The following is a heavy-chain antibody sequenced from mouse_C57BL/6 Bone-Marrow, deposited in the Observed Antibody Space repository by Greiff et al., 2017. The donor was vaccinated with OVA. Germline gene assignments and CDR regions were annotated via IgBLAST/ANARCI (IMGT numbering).Heavy chain of an antibody. J-gene: IGHJ2*01. CDR1: GYTFTSYW. CDR2: IDPSDSET. Sequence: QVQLLQSGAELVRPGSSVKLSCKASGYTFTSYWVHWVKQRPIQGLEWIGNIDPSDSETHYNQKFKDKATFTVDKSSSTAYMQLSSLTSEDSAVYYCARESNYYFDYWGQGTTLTVSS. D-gene: IGHD2-5*01. V-gene: IGHV1-52*01. CDR3: ARESNYYFDY.